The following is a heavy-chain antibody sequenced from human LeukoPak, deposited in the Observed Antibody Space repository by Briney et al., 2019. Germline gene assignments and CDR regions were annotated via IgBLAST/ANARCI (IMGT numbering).Heavy chain of an antibody. CDR1: GFTVSSKY. Sequence: GGSLRLSCAASGFTVSSKYMSWVRQAPGKGLEWVSVMYSGGSTHYADSVKGRFTISRDNSKNTLYLQMNSLRAEDTAVYYCARDRLHYDSLTGYPADWGQGTLVTVSS. D-gene: IGHD3-9*01. J-gene: IGHJ4*02. CDR3: ARDRLHYDSLTGYPAD. V-gene: IGHV3-66*01. CDR2: MYSGGST.